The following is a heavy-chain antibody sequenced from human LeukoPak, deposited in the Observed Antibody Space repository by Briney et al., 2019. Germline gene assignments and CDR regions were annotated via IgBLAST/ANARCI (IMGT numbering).Heavy chain of an antibody. J-gene: IGHJ6*03. Sequence: SETLSLTCAVYGGSFSGYYWSWIRQPPGKGLEWIGEINHSGSTNYNPSLKSRVTISVDTSKNQFSLKLSSATAADTAVYYCARQGAGGATDYYYYYYMDVWGKGTTVTVSS. V-gene: IGHV4-34*01. CDR1: GGSFSGYY. CDR2: INHSGST. D-gene: IGHD1-26*01. CDR3: ARQGAGGATDYYYYYYMDV.